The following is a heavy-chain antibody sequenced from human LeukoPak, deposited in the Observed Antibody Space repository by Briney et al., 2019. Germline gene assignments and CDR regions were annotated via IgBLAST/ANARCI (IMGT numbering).Heavy chain of an antibody. CDR1: GYTFTGYY. Sequence: ASAKVSCKTSGYTFTGYYMHWVRQAPGQGLEWMGIINPSKSNTNYAQKFQGRVTMTRDTSTSTVYMELGSLRSEDTAVYYCARGDHVRIYAESSFDIWGQGTMVTVSS. J-gene: IGHJ3*02. CDR3: ARGDHVRIYAESSFDI. CDR2: INPSKSNT. D-gene: IGHD5/OR15-5a*01. V-gene: IGHV1-46*01.